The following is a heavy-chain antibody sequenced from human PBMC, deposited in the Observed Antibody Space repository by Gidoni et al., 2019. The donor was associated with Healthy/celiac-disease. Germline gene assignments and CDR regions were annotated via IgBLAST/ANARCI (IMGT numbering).Heavy chain of an antibody. Sequence: QVQLQESGPGLVKPSETLSLTCTVSGGSISSYYWSWIRQPPGKGLEWIGYIYYSGSTNYNPSLKSRVTISVDTSKNQFSLKLSSVTAADTAVYYCARSIAAAGKPFDYWGQGTLVTVSS. V-gene: IGHV4-59*08. CDR2: IYYSGST. D-gene: IGHD6-13*01. CDR3: ARSIAAAGKPFDY. J-gene: IGHJ4*02. CDR1: GGSISSYY.